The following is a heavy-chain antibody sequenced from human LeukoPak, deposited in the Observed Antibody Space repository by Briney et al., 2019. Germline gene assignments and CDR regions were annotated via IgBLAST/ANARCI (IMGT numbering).Heavy chain of an antibody. Sequence: GASVKVSCKASGYTFTGYYMHWVRQAPGQGLEWMGRINPNSGGTNYAQKFQGGVTMTRDTSISTAYMELSRLRSDDTAVYYCARVTGSSWSFDYWGQGTLVTVSS. CDR3: ARVTGSSWSFDY. D-gene: IGHD6-13*01. V-gene: IGHV1-2*06. CDR1: GYTFTGYY. J-gene: IGHJ4*02. CDR2: INPNSGGT.